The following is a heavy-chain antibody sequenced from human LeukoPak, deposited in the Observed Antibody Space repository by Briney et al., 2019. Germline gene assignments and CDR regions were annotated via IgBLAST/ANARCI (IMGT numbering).Heavy chain of an antibody. CDR1: GFTFSDYY. D-gene: IGHD4-17*01. CDR2: ISSSGFTI. J-gene: IGHJ4*02. Sequence: GGSLRLSCAASGFTFSDYYMSWIRQSPGKGLEWVSYISSSGFTIFYSDSVMGRFTISKDNARNSLYLQMNSLRAEGTAVYYCARVLYGDYSPFDSWGQGTLVTVSS. V-gene: IGHV3-11*01. CDR3: ARVLYGDYSPFDS.